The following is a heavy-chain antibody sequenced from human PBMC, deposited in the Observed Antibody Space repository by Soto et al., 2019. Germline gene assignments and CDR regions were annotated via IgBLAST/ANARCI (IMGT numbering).Heavy chain of an antibody. V-gene: IGHV3-23*01. CDR1: GFTFSSYA. J-gene: IGHJ4*02. CDR3: ANHRYGDYVSYFDY. CDR2: ISGSGGST. D-gene: IGHD4-17*01. Sequence: GGSLRLSCAASGFTFSSYAMSWVRQAPGKGLEWVSAISGSGGSTYYADSVKGRFTISRDNSKNTLYLQMNSLRAEDTAVYYCANHRYGDYVSYFDYWGQGTLVTVSS.